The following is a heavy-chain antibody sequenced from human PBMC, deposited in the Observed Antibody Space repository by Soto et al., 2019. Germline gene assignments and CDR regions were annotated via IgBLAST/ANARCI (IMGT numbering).Heavy chain of an antibody. CDR1: GYTFTSYG. J-gene: IGHJ4*02. CDR3: ARDSPPVDY. CDR2: IRAYNGNT. Sequence: QVQLVQYGAEVKKPGASVKVSCKASGYTFTSYGISWVRQAPGQGLEWMGWIRAYNGNTNYAQKLQGRVTMTTDTDPSTAYMEPRSLRSDDTAVYYCARDSPPVDYWGQGTLVTVSS. V-gene: IGHV1-18*01.